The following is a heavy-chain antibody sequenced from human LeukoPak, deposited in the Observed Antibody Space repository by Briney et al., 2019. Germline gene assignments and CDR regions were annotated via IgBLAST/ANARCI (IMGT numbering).Heavy chain of an antibody. CDR3: ARDLVVVPAAQDQGYYYYYGMDV. V-gene: IGHV3-21*01. D-gene: IGHD2-2*01. Sequence: TGGSLRLSCAASGFTFSSYGMHWVRQAPGKGLEWVSSISSSGSYIYYADSVKGRFTISRDNAKNSLYLQMNSLRAEDTAVYYCARDLVVVPAAQDQGYYYYYGMDVWGRGTTVTVSS. J-gene: IGHJ6*02. CDR1: GFTFSSYG. CDR2: ISSSGSYI.